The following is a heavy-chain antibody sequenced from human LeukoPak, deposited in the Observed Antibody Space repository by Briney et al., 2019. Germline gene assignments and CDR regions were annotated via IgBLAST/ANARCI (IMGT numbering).Heavy chain of an antibody. Sequence: GRSLRLSCAASGFNLSYYDMHWVRQTTGKGLECVSAIGAAGDTYYPGSVKGRFTISRENARNSLYLQMNSLRAEDTAVYYCARSPRGYSYGHIDYWGQGTLVTVSS. CDR3: ARSPRGYSYGHIDY. D-gene: IGHD5-18*01. CDR2: IGAAGDT. J-gene: IGHJ4*02. CDR1: GFNLSYYD. V-gene: IGHV3-13*01.